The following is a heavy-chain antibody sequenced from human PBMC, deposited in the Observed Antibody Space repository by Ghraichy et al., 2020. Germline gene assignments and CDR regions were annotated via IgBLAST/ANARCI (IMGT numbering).Heavy chain of an antibody. V-gene: IGHV4-34*01. CDR2: INHSGST. CDR1: GGSFSGYY. D-gene: IGHD6-13*01. J-gene: IGHJ2*01. CDR3: ARGLRIAAAGRYWYFDL. Sequence: SETLSLTCAVYGGSFSGYYWSWIRQPPGKGLEWIGEINHSGSTNYNPSLKSRVTISVDTSKNQFSLKLSSVTAADTAVYYCARGLRIAAAGRYWYFDLWGRGTLVTVSS.